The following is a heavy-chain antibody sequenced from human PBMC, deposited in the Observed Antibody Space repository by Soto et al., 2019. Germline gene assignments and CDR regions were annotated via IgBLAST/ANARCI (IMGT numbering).Heavy chain of an antibody. CDR2: IYPGDSDT. J-gene: IGHJ6*02. D-gene: IGHD2-15*01. Sequence: PGESLKISCKGSGYSFTSYWIGWVRQMPGKGLEWMGIIYPGDSDTRYSPSFQGQVTISADKSISTAYLQWSSLKASDTAMYYCARHAPVAATLGDYYGMDIWGQGTTVTVSS. CDR3: ARHAPVAATLGDYYGMDI. CDR1: GYSFTSYW. V-gene: IGHV5-51*01.